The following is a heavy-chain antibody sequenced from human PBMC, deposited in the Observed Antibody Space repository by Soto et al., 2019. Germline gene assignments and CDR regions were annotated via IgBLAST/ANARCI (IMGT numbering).Heavy chain of an antibody. D-gene: IGHD6-13*01. CDR1: GGSISSYY. V-gene: IGHV4-59*01. CDR2: IYYSGST. Sequence: QVQLQESGPGLVKPSETLSLTCTVSGGSISSYYWSWIRQPPGKGLEWIGYIYYSGSTNYNPSLKSRVTISVATSKNQFSLKLSSVTAADTAVYYCARGGSSSWYSWFDPWGQGTLVTVSS. J-gene: IGHJ5*02. CDR3: ARGGSSSWYSWFDP.